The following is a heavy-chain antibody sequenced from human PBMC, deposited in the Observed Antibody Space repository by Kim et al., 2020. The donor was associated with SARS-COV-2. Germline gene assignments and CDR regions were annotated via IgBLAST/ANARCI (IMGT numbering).Heavy chain of an antibody. J-gene: IGHJ6*02. CDR2: INAGNGNT. D-gene: IGHD3-10*01. CDR3: ARSVVRGPDSSGPPTGRSGYGMDV. V-gene: IGHV1-3*01. CDR1: GYTFTSYA. Sequence: ASVKVSCKASGYTFTSYAMHWVRQAPGQRLEWMGWINAGNGNTKYSKKFQGRVTITRDTSASKAYMELSSLRSEDTAVYYCARSVVRGPDSSGPPTGRSGYGMDVWGQGTTVTVSS.